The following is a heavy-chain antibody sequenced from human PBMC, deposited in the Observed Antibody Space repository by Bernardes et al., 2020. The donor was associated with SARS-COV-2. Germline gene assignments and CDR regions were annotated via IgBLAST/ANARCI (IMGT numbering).Heavy chain of an antibody. V-gene: IGHV5-10-1*01. CDR1: GYSFTNYW. Sequence: GESLKSSCKGSGYSFTNYWISWVRQMPGKGLEWMGKIDPSDSYINDSPSFQGHVTMSADTSISTAYLQWSSLKASDTAMYYCARLGGSGSYDGFDLWGQGTLVTVSS. CDR3: ARLGGSGSYDGFDL. D-gene: IGHD3-10*01. J-gene: IGHJ3*01. CDR2: IDPSDSYI.